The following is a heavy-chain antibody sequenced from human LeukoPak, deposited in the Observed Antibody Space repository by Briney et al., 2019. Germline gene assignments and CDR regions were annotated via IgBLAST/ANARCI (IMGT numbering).Heavy chain of an antibody. CDR2: IYHSGST. D-gene: IGHD3-22*01. V-gene: IGHV4-4*02. CDR3: ARGKYDSSLHAFDI. Sequence: SETLSLTCAVSGGSISSSNWWSWVRQPPGKGLEWIGEIYHSGSTNYNPSLKSRVTISVDKSKNQFSLKLSSVTAADTAVYYCARGKYDSSLHAFDIWGQGTMVTVSS. J-gene: IGHJ3*02. CDR1: GGSISSSNW.